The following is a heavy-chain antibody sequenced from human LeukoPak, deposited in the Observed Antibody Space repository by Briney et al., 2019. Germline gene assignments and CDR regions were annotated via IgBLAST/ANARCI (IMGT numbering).Heavy chain of an antibody. Sequence: SETLSLTCAVSGVPFSNYYWSWVRQSPTQGLEWIGEINHSAYTNYNPSLKSRVTMSIDTSKNQFSLRLTSVTAADTGVYYCTRAVAGHPDWGQGTLVTVSS. CDR1: GVPFSNYY. J-gene: IGHJ4*02. V-gene: IGHV4-34*01. CDR3: TRAVAGHPD. D-gene: IGHD6-19*01. CDR2: INHSAYT.